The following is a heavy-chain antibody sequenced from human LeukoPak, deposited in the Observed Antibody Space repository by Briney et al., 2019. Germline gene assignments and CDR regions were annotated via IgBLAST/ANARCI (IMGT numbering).Heavy chain of an antibody. Sequence: SETLSLTCTVSGGSISSSNYYWGWIRQPPGTGLQWIGSISFSGSTYYNPSLKSRVTISGDTSKNQFSLKLSSVTAADTAVYYCARSLIPAWLVLWGQGTLVTVSS. CDR3: ARSLIPAWLVL. CDR2: ISFSGST. V-gene: IGHV4-39*07. J-gene: IGHJ4*02. CDR1: GGSISSSNYY. D-gene: IGHD6-19*01.